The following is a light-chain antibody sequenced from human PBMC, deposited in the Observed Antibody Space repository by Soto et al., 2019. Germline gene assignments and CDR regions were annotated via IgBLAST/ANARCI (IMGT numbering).Light chain of an antibody. V-gene: IGLV1-44*01. J-gene: IGLJ3*02. Sequence: QAVVTQPPSASGTPGQRVTISCSGSSSNIGRNAVNWYQQLPGTAPKLLIYSNDQRPSGVPDRFSGSESGTSASLAISGLQSEDEADYYCAAWDDSLNGWVFGGGTKVTVL. CDR2: SND. CDR1: SSNIGRNA. CDR3: AAWDDSLNGWV.